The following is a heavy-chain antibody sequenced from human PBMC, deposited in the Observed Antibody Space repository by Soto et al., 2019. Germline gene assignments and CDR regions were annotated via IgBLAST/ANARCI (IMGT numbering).Heavy chain of an antibody. CDR1: GYTFTIYG. CDR3: ARDYCTSTTCYRRYFDY. J-gene: IGHJ4*02. Sequence: ASVKVSCKASGYTFTIYGITWVRQAPGQGLEWMGWISPYNGNTSYAQKLQGRVTMTTDTSTSTAYMELRSLRSDDTAVYYCARDYCTSTTCYRRYFDYWGQGTLVTVSS. V-gene: IGHV1-18*01. CDR2: ISPYNGNT. D-gene: IGHD2-2*01.